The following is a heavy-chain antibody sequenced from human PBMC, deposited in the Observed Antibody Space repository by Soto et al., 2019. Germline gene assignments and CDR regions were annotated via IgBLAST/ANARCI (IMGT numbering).Heavy chain of an antibody. D-gene: IGHD3-22*01. V-gene: IGHV4-59*05. CDR1: GGSISSYY. CDR2: IYYSGST. Sequence: PSETLSLTCTVSGGSISSYYWSRIRQPPGKGLEWIGSIYYSGSTYYNPSLKSRVTISVDTSKNQFSLKLSSVTAADAAVYYCARLVYDSSGYRPGWGQGTTVTVSS. J-gene: IGHJ6*02. CDR3: ARLVYDSSGYRPG.